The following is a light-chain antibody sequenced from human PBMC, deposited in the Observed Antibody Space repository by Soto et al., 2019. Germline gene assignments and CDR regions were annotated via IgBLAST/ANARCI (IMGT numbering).Light chain of an antibody. J-gene: IGKJ1*01. CDR2: KAS. V-gene: IGKV1-5*03. CDR3: HQYQNYWT. Sequence: DIPMTQSPSTLSASIGDRVIITCRASQSISSWLAWYQAKPGKAPKLLIYKASNLGSGVPPRFSGSGSGTEFPLTISSLQPDHFATYYCHQYQNYWTFGQGTKVEI. CDR1: QSISSW.